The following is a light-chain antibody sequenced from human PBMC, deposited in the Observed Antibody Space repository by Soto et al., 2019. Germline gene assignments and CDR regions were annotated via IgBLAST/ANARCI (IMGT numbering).Light chain of an antibody. CDR1: QSFGRW. J-gene: IGKJ1*01. CDR3: QQYNSYSRT. CDR2: KAS. V-gene: IGKV1-5*03. Sequence: DIQMTQSPSTLSASLVDRVTITCRASQSFGRWLAWYQQKPGKAPKLLIYKASILQSGVPSRFSGSGSGTEFTLTISSLQRDDFATYYCQQYNSYSRTFGQGTKVDIK.